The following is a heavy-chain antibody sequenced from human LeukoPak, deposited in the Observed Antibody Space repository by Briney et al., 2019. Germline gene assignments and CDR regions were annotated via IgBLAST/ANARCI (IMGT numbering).Heavy chain of an antibody. V-gene: IGHV4-4*07. CDR2: IYASGST. J-gene: IGHJ4*02. Sequence: SETLSLTCTVSGGSISSYYWSWIRQPAGKGLEWIGRIYASGSTNYNPSLKSRVTMSVDTSKNQFSLKLSSVTAADTAVYYCAREGMATRTFDYWGQGTLVIVSS. CDR1: GGSISSYY. D-gene: IGHD5-24*01. CDR3: AREGMATRTFDY.